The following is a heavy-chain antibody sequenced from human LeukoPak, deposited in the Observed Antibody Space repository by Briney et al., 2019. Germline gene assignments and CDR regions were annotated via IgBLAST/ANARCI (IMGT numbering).Heavy chain of an antibody. D-gene: IGHD3-22*01. J-gene: IGHJ3*02. Sequence: PGGSLRLSCAASGFTVSSKYMSWVRQAPGKGLEWVSVIYSGGSTYYADSVKGRFTISRDNSKNTLYLQMNSLRAEDAAVYHCARGAYDSRAYWAFDIWGQGTMVTVSS. CDR1: GFTVSSKY. V-gene: IGHV3-53*01. CDR3: ARGAYDSRAYWAFDI. CDR2: IYSGGST.